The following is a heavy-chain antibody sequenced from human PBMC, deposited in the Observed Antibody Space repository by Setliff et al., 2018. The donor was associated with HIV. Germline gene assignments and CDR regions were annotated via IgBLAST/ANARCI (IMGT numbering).Heavy chain of an antibody. J-gene: IGHJ4*02. CDR2: IYTNGYT. V-gene: IGHV4-61*09. CDR1: GGSISSGSYY. D-gene: IGHD4-17*01. CDR3: ARYSTLTTNFDY. Sequence: PSETLSLTCSVSGGSISSGSYYWTWIRQPAGKGPEWIGHIYTNGYTNYNPSLKSRVTISVDTSKNQFSLRLTSVTAADTAVYYCARYSTLTTNFDYWGKGTLVTVTS.